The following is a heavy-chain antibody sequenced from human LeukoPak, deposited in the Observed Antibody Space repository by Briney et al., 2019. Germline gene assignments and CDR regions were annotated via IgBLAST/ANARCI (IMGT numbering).Heavy chain of an antibody. V-gene: IGHV4-34*01. CDR1: GGSFSGYY. Sequence: SETLSLTCAVYGGSFSGYYWSWIRQPPGKGLEWIGEINHSGSTNYNPSLKSRVTISVDTSKNQFSLKLSSVTAADTAVYYCARPLLSCSSTSCYYYGMDVWGQGTTVTVSS. D-gene: IGHD2-2*01. J-gene: IGHJ6*02. CDR3: ARPLLSCSSTSCYYYGMDV. CDR2: INHSGST.